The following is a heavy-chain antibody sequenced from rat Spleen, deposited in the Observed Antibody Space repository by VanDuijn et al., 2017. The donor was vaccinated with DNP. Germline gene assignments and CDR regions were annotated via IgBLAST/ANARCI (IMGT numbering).Heavy chain of an antibody. V-gene: IGHV5-25*01. CDR1: GFTFSDYY. J-gene: IGHJ4*01. Sequence: EVQLVESGGGLVQPGRSLKLSCAASGFTFSDYYMAWVRQVPGKGLEWVASIPSGDGTTYYPDSVKGRFTISRDNAKNTLYLQMNSLRSEDTATYYCARDNYSSYMPYYYAMDAWGQGTSVTVSS. CDR2: IPSGDGTT. D-gene: IGHD1-2*01. CDR3: ARDNYSSYMPYYYAMDA.